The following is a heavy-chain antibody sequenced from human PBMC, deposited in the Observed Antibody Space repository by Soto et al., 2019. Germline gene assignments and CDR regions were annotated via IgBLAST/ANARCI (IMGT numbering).Heavy chain of an antibody. CDR3: ARRLYGDYDY. D-gene: IGHD4-17*01. CDR2: ISTYNGNT. J-gene: IGHJ4*02. V-gene: IGHV1-18*01. CDR1: GYSFTTSG. Sequence: QAQLVQSGAEVKEPGASVKVSCKASGYSFTTSGITWVRQDPGQGLEWMGWISTYNGNTNYAQKLQDRVTLTTDTSTSTAYMELRSLRSDDTAVYYCARRLYGDYDYWGQGTLVTVSS.